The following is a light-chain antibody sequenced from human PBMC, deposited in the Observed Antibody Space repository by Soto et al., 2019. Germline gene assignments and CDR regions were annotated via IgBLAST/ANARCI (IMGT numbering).Light chain of an antibody. Sequence: EIVLTQSPGTLSLSPGERATLSCRASQSVSSSYLAWYQQKPGQAPRLLMYGASSRATGIPDRFSGSGSGTDFTLTISRLEPEDFAVYYCQQYGNSPLMYIFGQGTKLEIK. V-gene: IGKV3-20*01. CDR2: GAS. CDR3: QQYGNSPLMYI. CDR1: QSVSSSY. J-gene: IGKJ2*01.